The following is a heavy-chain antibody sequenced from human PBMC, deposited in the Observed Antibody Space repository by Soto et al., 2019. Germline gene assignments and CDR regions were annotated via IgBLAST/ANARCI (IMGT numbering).Heavy chain of an antibody. CDR2: IYSSGNT. J-gene: IGHJ5*02. Sequence: QVHLQESGPGLVKPSETLSLTCSVSGGTISGYYWTWIRQPAGKGLEWIGRIYSSGNTKYNPSLRGRVTMSLATSNNQFPLRRTSAPAADRAVYYCARGQRFSDWFDPWGQGTLVTVSS. V-gene: IGHV4-4*07. CDR3: ARGQRFSDWFDP. D-gene: IGHD3-3*01. CDR1: GGTISGYY.